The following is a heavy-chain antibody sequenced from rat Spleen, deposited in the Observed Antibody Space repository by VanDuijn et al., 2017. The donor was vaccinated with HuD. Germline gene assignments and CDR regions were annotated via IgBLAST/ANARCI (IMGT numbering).Heavy chain of an antibody. CDR3: ATSGYTTDYFYPLVGY. Sequence: EVQLVESGGGLMQPGGSMKLSCATTGFTFSNYYMAWVRQAPTKGLEWVASSSFDGANAYYRDSVKGRFTISRDNAKSTLYLQMDSLRSEDTATYYCATSGYTTDYFYPLVGYWGQGVMVTVSS. CDR2: SSFDGANA. J-gene: IGHJ2*01. V-gene: IGHV5-25*01. CDR1: GFTFSNYY. D-gene: IGHD1-6*01.